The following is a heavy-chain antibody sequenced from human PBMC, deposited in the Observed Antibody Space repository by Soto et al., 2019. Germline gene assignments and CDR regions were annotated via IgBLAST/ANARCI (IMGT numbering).Heavy chain of an antibody. V-gene: IGHV4-31*03. CDR2: IYYSGST. Sequence: TPSLPCPVSGGSLSSGGYYWGWIRPHPGKGLEWIGYIYYSGSTYYNPSLKSRVTISVDTSKNQFSLKLSSVTAADTAVYYCARAHDYSNFYFDYWGQGTLVTVSS. CDR1: GGSLSSGGYY. CDR3: ARAHDYSNFYFDY. J-gene: IGHJ4*02. D-gene: IGHD4-4*01.